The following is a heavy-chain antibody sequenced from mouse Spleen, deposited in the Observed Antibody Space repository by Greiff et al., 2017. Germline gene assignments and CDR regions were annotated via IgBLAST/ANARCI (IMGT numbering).Heavy chain of an antibody. CDR2: IYPGSGST. Sequence: VQLQQPGAELVKPGASVKMSCKASGYTFTSYWITWVKQRPGQGLEWIGDIYPGSGSTNYNEKFKSKATLTVDTSSSTAYMQLSSLTSEDSAVYYCARTTVVAKDYYAMDYWGQGTSVTVSS. D-gene: IGHD1-1*01. CDR3: ARTTVVAKDYYAMDY. J-gene: IGHJ4*01. CDR1: GYTFTSYW. V-gene: IGHV1-55*01.